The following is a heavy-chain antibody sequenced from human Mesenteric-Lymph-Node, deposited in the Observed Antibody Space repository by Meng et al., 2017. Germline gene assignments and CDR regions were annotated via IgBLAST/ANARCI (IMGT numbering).Heavy chain of an antibody. V-gene: IGHV4-30-4*01. CDR3: ASFDHIPRRNYFDY. D-gene: IGHD2-21*01. J-gene: IGHJ4*02. CDR1: GGSTTSSNYS. Sequence: VQLQEQCPGLGVPSQTLSLPCTVSGGSTTSSNYSWSWIRQPPGKGLEWIGYMHHSGSAYYNPSLKSRVSISVDTSTNQFSLNLNSMTAADTAVYYCASFDHIPRRNYFDYWGQGTLVTVSS. CDR2: MHHSGSA.